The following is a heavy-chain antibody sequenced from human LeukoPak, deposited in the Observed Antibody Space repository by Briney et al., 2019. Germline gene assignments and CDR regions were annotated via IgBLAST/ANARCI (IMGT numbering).Heavy chain of an antibody. D-gene: IGHD1-26*01. Sequence: SETLSLTCSVSGLSISSSSYYWGWIRPPPGKGREWIGSIYYSGSTYYNPSLKSRVTISVDTSKKQFSLKLSSVTAADTAVYYCTRVGVGATNPLRWGQGTLVTVSS. CDR2: IYYSGST. CDR1: GLSISSSSYY. J-gene: IGHJ4*02. V-gene: IGHV4-39*01. CDR3: TRVGVGATNPLR.